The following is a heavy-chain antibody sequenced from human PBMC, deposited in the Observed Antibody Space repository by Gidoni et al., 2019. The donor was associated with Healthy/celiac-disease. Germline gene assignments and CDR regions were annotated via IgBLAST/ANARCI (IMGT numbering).Heavy chain of an antibody. CDR3: AGTWYGDYDAFDI. CDR1: GYTFTGYY. Sequence: QVQLVQSGAEVKKPGASVKVSCQASGYTFTGYYMHWVRQAPGLGLEWMGWINPNSGGTNYAQKFQGWVTITRDTSSSTAYMELSRLRSDDTAVYYCAGTWYGDYDAFDIWGQGTMVTVSS. J-gene: IGHJ3*02. V-gene: IGHV1-2*04. D-gene: IGHD4-17*01. CDR2: INPNSGGT.